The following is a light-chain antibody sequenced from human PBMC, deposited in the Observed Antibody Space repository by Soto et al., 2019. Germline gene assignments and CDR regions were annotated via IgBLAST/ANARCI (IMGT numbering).Light chain of an antibody. V-gene: IGKV3-20*01. CDR2: GAS. J-gene: IGKJ1*01. Sequence: EIVLTQSPATLSLSPGERATLSCRASQSVSSYLAWYQQKPGQAPRLLIYGASSRATGIPDRFSGSGSGTDFTLTISSLEPEDFAVYYCQLYCSSSPVTFGQATKLEIK. CDR1: QSVSSY. CDR3: QLYCSSSPVT.